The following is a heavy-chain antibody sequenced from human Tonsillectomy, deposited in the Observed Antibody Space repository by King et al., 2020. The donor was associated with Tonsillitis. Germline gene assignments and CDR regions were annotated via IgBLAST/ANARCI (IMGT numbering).Heavy chain of an antibody. J-gene: IGHJ5*02. V-gene: IGHV1-2*02. D-gene: IGHD5-24*01. Sequence: VQLVQSGTEVKVPGASVTVSCKASGYTFTHYHIHWIRHAPGEGLVWMGWIDCNSGSTNYAQNLKGRVTLTRDTSTNTAYLDLRSLRSDDTAIYYCSRVTWVYGSWGQGTLVTVSS. CDR1: GYTFTHYH. CDR3: SRVTWVYGS. CDR2: IDCNSGST.